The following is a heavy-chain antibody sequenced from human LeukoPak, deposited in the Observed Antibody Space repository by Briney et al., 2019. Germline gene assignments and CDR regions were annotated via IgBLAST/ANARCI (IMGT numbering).Heavy chain of an antibody. V-gene: IGHV3-23*01. CDR2: ISKSGDHT. D-gene: IGHD3-16*01. Sequence: GGSLRLSCVVSRLTFNNYAMSWVCQAPGKRLEWVSAISKSGDHTYYAASAKSRVTTHRDNSKNTQYLQMKSLRDEDTAVYYCATSWGPNTRAFRWGTDGIDACGEGATGIVSP. J-gene: IGHJ6*04. CDR1: RLTFNNYA. CDR3: ATSWGPNTRAFRWGTDGIDA.